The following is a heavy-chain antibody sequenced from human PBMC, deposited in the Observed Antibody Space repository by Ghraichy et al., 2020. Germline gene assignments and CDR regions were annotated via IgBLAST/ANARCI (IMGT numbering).Heavy chain of an antibody. J-gene: IGHJ1*01. CDR2: ISGSGGSR. CDR3: AKDHGGLVGYQLAAEYLQH. V-gene: IGHV3-23*01. Sequence: GGSLRLSCAASGFTFSSYAMSWVRQAPGKGLEWVSAISGSGGSRYNADSVKGRFTISRDNSKNTLDLQMNSLRVEDTAVYYCAKDHGGLVGYQLAAEYLQHWGQGTLVTVSS. D-gene: IGHD2-2*01. CDR1: GFTFSSYA.